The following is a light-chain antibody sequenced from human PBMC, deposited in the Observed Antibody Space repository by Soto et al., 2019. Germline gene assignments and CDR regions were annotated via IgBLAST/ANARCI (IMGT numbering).Light chain of an antibody. J-gene: IGKJ4*01. CDR1: QSVSSN. Sequence: EIVMTQSPATLSVSPGERATLSCRASQSVSSNLAWYQQKPGQAHRLLIYGASTRATGIPARFSGSGSRTEFTLTISSLQPEDFAVYYCQQYNNWLSTFGGGTKVEIK. V-gene: IGKV3-15*01. CDR2: GAS. CDR3: QQYNNWLST.